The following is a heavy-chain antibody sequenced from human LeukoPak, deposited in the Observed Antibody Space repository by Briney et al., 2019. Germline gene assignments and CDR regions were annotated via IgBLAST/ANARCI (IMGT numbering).Heavy chain of an antibody. CDR3: ARGTVAGTGWFDP. Sequence: PSETLSLTCTVSGGSTSSYYWSWIRQPPGKGLEWIGYIYYSGSTNYNPSLKSRVTISVDTSKNQFSLKLSSVTAADTAVYYCARGTVAGTGWFDPWGQGTLVTVSS. V-gene: IGHV4-59*01. CDR1: GGSTSSYY. J-gene: IGHJ5*02. CDR2: IYYSGST. D-gene: IGHD6-19*01.